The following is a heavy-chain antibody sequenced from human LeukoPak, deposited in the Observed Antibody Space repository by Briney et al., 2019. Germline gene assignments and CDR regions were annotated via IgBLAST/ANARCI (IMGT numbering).Heavy chain of an antibody. CDR3: ARGRKGIVVVPAANWFDP. CDR1: GFTFSSYS. J-gene: IGHJ5*02. CDR2: ISSSSSYI. V-gene: IGHV3-21*01. D-gene: IGHD2-2*01. Sequence: GGSLRLSCAASGFTFSSYSMNWVRQAPRKGLEWVSSISSSSSYIYYADSVKGRFTISRDNAKNSLYLQMNSLRAEDTAVYYCARGRKGIVVVPAANWFDPWGQGTLVTVSS.